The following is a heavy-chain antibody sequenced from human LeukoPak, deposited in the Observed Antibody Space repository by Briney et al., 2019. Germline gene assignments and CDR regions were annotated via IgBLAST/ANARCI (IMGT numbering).Heavy chain of an antibody. CDR3: ARGYYHSGGYFFDY. CDR2: LSSSSSYI. J-gene: IGHJ4*02. V-gene: IGHV3-21*01. CDR1: GLPFSNAW. D-gene: IGHD3-22*01. Sequence: EGSLRLSCAASGLPFSNAWMSWVRQAPGKGLEWVSSLSSSSSYIYYADSVKGRFTISRDNAKNSLYLQMNSLRAEDTAVYYCARGYYHSGGYFFDYWGQGTLVTASS.